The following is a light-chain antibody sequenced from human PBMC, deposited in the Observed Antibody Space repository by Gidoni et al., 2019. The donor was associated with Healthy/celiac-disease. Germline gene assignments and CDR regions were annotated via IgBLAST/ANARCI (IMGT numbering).Light chain of an antibody. CDR3: QQYNSYWT. Sequence: DIQMTQSPSPLSASVGDRVTITCRASQSISSWLAWYQQKPGKAPKLLIYKASSLESGVPSRFSGSGSGTEITLTSSSLQPDDFANYYCQQYNSYWTFGQGTKVEIK. CDR2: KAS. CDR1: QSISSW. V-gene: IGKV1-5*03. J-gene: IGKJ1*01.